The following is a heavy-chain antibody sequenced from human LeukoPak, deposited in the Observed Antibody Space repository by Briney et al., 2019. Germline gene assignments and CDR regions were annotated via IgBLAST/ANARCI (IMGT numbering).Heavy chain of an antibody. CDR3: ARRAPFIAVAGSNYYYGMDV. CDR2: INHSGST. D-gene: IGHD6-19*01. Sequence: SETLSLTCAVYGGSFSGYYWSWIRQPPGKGLEWIGEINHSGSTNYNPSLKSRVTISVDTSKNQFSLKLSSVTAADTAVYYCARRAPFIAVAGSNYYYGMDVWGQGTTVTVSS. J-gene: IGHJ6*02. CDR1: GGSFSGYY. V-gene: IGHV4-34*01.